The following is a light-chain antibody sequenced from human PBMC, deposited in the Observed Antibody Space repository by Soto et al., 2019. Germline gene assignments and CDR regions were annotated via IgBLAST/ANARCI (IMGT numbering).Light chain of an antibody. CDR3: QDYYSSWT. CDR2: WAS. CDR1: QNNKNY. V-gene: IGKV4-1*01. Sequence: DIVITQSPKSLAVSLFERATINCKSSQNNKNYLAWYQQKTGQPPKLLIDWASTRASGVPDRFSGSGSGTDFTLTISSLQAEDVGIYYCQDYYSSWTFGQGSKVDI. J-gene: IGKJ1*01.